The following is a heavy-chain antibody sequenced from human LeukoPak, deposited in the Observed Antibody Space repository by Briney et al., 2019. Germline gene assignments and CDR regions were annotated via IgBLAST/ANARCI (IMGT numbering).Heavy chain of an antibody. CDR3: ARESGDPELFDY. D-gene: IGHD4-17*01. V-gene: IGHV4-59*01. CDR1: GVSISSYY. J-gene: IGHJ4*02. Sequence: KTSETLSLTCTVSGVSISSYYWSWIRQPPGKGLEWIGYIYYSGSTNYNPSLKSRVTISVDTSKNQFSLKLSSVTAADTAVYYCARESGDPELFDYWGQGTLVTVSS. CDR2: IYYSGST.